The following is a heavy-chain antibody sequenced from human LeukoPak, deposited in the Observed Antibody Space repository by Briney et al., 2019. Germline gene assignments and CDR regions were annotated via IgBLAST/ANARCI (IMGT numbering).Heavy chain of an antibody. V-gene: IGHV4-31*03. CDR2: IFYSGNT. Sequence: PSETLSLTCTVSGGSISCGDYYWSWIRQPPGKGLKWIGYIFYSGNTYYNPSLKSRVPISVDTSKNQFSLKLSSVTAADTAVYYCATSTSCCWFDPWGQGTLVTVSS. D-gene: IGHD2-2*01. CDR3: ATSTSCCWFDP. CDR1: GGSISCGDYY. J-gene: IGHJ5*02.